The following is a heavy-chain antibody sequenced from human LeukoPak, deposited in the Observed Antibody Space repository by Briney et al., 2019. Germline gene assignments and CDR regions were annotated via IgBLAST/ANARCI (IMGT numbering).Heavy chain of an antibody. D-gene: IGHD1-1*01. J-gene: IGHJ6*03. CDR3: ARGRVSSSTWYSTYYYYFYMDV. V-gene: IGHV4-59*01. Sequence: SETLSLTCAVYDGSFSASYWTWIRQPPGKGLEWIGYVDHTGSTNFNPSLNGRVSISRDTTKNLFSLRLRSVTAADTAVYFCARGRVSSSTWYSTYYYYFYMDVWGKGTTVTVSS. CDR1: DGSFSASY. CDR2: VDHTGST.